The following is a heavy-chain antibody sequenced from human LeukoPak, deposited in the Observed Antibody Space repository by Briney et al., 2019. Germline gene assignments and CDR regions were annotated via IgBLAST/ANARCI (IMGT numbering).Heavy chain of an antibody. CDR2: TRYDGSNK. CDR1: GFTFSSYG. CDR3: AKDRYYYDSSGYYFIN. V-gene: IGHV3-30*02. D-gene: IGHD3-22*01. J-gene: IGHJ4*02. Sequence: PGGSLRLSCAASGFTFSSYGMHWVRQAPGKGLEWVAFTRYDGSNKYYADSVKGRFTISRDNSKNTLYLQMNSLRAEDTAVYYCAKDRYYYDSSGYYFINWGQGTLVTVSS.